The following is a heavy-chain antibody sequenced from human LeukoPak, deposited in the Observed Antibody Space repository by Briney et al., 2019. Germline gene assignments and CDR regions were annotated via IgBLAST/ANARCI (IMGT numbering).Heavy chain of an antibody. V-gene: IGHV1-69*13. CDR2: IIPIFGTA. CDR3: ARKPFKDFWYLDP. J-gene: IGHJ5*02. Sequence: ASVKVSCKASGYTFTSYDINWVRQAPGQGLEWMGGIIPIFGTANYAQKFQGRVTITADESTSTAYMELSSLRSEDTAVYYCARKPFKDFWYLDPWGQGTLVTVSS. CDR1: GYTFTSYD. D-gene: IGHD3-3*01.